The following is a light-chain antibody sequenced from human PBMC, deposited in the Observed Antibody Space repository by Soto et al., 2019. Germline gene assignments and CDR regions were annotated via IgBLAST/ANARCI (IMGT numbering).Light chain of an antibody. J-gene: IGLJ2*01. V-gene: IGLV2-14*01. CDR2: DVS. Sequence: QSALTQPASVSGSPGQSITISCTGTSSDVGGYNYVSWYQQHPGKAPKLMIYDVSNRPSGVSNRFSGSKSGNTASLTISGIQDEDEADYYCSSYTSSSPVVFGGGTKLTVL. CDR3: SSYTSSSPVV. CDR1: SSDVGGYNY.